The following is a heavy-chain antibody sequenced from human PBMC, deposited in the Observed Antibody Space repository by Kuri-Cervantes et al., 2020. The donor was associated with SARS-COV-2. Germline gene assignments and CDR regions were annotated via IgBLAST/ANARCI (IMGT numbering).Heavy chain of an antibody. CDR2: MNPNSGNT. CDR3: ARHGKGAGGTSRYFDV. J-gene: IGHJ2*01. CDR1: GYTFTSYD. V-gene: IGHV1-8*01. D-gene: IGHD6-13*01. Sequence: ASVKVSCKASGYTFTSYDINWVRQATGQGLEWMGWMNPNSGNTGYAQKFQGRVTMTRNTSISTAYMELSSLRSEDTAVYYCARHGKGAGGTSRYFDVWGRGSLVTVSS.